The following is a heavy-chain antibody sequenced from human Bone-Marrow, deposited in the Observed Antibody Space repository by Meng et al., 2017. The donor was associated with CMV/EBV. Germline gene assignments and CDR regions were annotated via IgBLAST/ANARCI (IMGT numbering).Heavy chain of an antibody. J-gene: IGHJ5*02. CDR1: GYTFTGYY. CDR2: INPNSGGT. V-gene: IGHV1-2*02. CDR3: AREIRMYDILTGYQGGWFAP. Sequence: ASVKVSCKVSGYTFTGYYMHWVRQAPGQGLEWMGWINPNSGGTNYAQKLQGRVTMTRDTSISTAYMELSRLRSDDTAVYYCAREIRMYDILTGYQGGWFAPWGQGNLVNVSS. D-gene: IGHD3-9*01.